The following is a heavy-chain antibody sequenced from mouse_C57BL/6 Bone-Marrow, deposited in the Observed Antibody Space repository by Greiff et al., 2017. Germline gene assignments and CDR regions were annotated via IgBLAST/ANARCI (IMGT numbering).Heavy chain of an antibody. CDR1: GYTFTSYG. V-gene: IGHV1-81*01. Sequence: VQLQQSGAELARPGASVKLSCKASGYTFTSYGISWVKQRTGQGLEWIGEIYPRSGNTYYNEKFKGKATLTVDKSSSTAYMELRSLTSEDSAVYFCARYLGRRGNYFDYWGQGTTLTVSS. CDR3: ARYLGRRGNYFDY. D-gene: IGHD4-1*01. J-gene: IGHJ2*01. CDR2: IYPRSGNT.